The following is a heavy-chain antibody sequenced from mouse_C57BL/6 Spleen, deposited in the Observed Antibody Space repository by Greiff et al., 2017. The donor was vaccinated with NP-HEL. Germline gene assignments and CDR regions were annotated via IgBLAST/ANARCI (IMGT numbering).Heavy chain of an antibody. D-gene: IGHD2-1*01. J-gene: IGHJ4*01. CDR1: GYTFTDYY. CDR3: ARSDYGNYYAMGY. Sequence: QVQLQQSGAELVRPGASVKLSCKASGYTFTDYYINWVKQRPGQGLEWIARIYPGSGNTYYNEKFKGKATLTAEKSSSTAYMQLSSLTSEDSAVYFCARSDYGNYYAMGYWGQGTSVTVAS. CDR2: IYPGSGNT. V-gene: IGHV1-76*01.